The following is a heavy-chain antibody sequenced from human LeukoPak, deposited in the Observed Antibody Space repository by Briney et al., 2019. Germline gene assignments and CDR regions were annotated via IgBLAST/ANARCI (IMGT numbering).Heavy chain of an antibody. V-gene: IGHV1-2*02. D-gene: IGHD3-10*01. CDR2: INPNSGGT. Sequence: SVKVXCKASGYTFTGYYMHWVRQAPGQGLEWMGWINPNSGGTNYAQKFQGRVTMTRDTSISTAYMELSRLRSDDTAVYYCARDRFTMVRGARPRDWFDPWGQGTLVTVSS. CDR1: GYTFTGYY. CDR3: ARDRFTMVRGARPRDWFDP. J-gene: IGHJ5*02.